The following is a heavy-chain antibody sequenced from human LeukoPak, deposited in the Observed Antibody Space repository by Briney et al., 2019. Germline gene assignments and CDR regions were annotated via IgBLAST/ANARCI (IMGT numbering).Heavy chain of an antibody. CDR2: NYWNDDK. Sequence: ESGPTLLKPTQTLTLTCTFSGFSLSTRGVGVGWIRQPPGKALESLALNYWNDDKRYSPSLKSRPTITKDTSKNQVVLTMTNMDPVDTATYYCAHSQISSSWYRYFDLWGRGTLVTVSS. J-gene: IGHJ2*01. CDR1: GFSLSTRGVG. CDR3: AHSQISSSWYRYFDL. D-gene: IGHD6-13*01. V-gene: IGHV2-5*01.